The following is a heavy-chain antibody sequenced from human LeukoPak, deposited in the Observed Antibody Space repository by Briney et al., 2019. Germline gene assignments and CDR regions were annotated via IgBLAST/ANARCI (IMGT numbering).Heavy chain of an antibody. Sequence: GGSLRLSCAASGFTFSSYAMSWVRQAPGKGLEWVSSISSSSSYIYYADSVKGRFTISRDNAKNSLYLQMNSLRAEDTAVYYCARDQWESYYYYGMDVWGQGTTVTVSS. CDR2: ISSSSSYI. D-gene: IGHD1-26*01. CDR1: GFTFSSYA. V-gene: IGHV3-21*01. J-gene: IGHJ6*02. CDR3: ARDQWESYYYYGMDV.